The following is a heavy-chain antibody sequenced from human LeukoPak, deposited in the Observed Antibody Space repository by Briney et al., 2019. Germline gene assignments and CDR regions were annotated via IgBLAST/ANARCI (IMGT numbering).Heavy chain of an antibody. D-gene: IGHD4-17*01. CDR1: GFTFSSYS. V-gene: IGHV3-7*01. J-gene: IGHJ3*02. CDR3: ARDGADVAFDI. CDR2: IKQDGSEK. Sequence: GGSLRLSCAASGFTFSSYSMNWVRQAPGKGPESVANIKQDGSEKYYVDSVKGRFTISRDNAKNSLYLQMNGLRAEDTAVYYCARDGADVAFDIWGQGTMVTVSS.